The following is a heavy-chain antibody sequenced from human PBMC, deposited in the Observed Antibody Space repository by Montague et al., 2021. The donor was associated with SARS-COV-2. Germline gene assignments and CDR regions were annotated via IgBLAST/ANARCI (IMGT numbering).Heavy chain of an antibody. CDR3: ARCPYRPMFNSYYYGMDV. J-gene: IGHJ6*02. Sequence: SETLSLTCAVYGGSFSGYYWSWIRQPPGKGLEWIGEISHSGSTNYNPSLKSRVTISIDTSKNQFSLKLSSVTAADTAVYYCARCPYRPMFNSYYYGMDVWGQGTTVTVSS. CDR2: ISHSGST. D-gene: IGHD3-10*02. CDR1: GGSFSGYY. V-gene: IGHV4-34*01.